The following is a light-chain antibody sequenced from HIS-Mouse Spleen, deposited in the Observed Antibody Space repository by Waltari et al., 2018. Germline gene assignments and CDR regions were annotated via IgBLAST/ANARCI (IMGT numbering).Light chain of an antibody. J-gene: IGLJ2*01. CDR2: DVS. Sequence: QSALTQPASVSGSPGQSITISCTGTSSDVGGYNYVSWYQQHPGKAPKLMIYDVSNRPSGVSNRFSGSKSGTTASLTSSGRQAEDEADYYCSSYTSSSTLVFGGGTKLTVL. V-gene: IGLV2-14*03. CDR1: SSDVGGYNY. CDR3: SSYTSSSTLV.